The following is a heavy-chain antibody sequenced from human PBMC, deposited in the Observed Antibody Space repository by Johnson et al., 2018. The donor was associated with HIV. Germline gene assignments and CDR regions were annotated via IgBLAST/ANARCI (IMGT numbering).Heavy chain of an antibody. Sequence: QVQLVESGGGVVQPGRSLRLSCAASGFTFSSYDMHWVRQAPGKGLEWVALISYDGSNKYHADSVKGRFTISRANSKNTLYPQMNSLRAEDTAVYYCARDKAYYDILTGYEAGALDIWGQGTMVTVSS. CDR3: ARDKAYYDILTGYEAGALDI. CDR1: GFTFSSYD. CDR2: ISYDGSNK. D-gene: IGHD3-9*01. J-gene: IGHJ3*02. V-gene: IGHV3-30*03.